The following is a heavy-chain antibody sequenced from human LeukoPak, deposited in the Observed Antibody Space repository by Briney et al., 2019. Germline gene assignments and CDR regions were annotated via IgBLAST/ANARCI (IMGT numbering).Heavy chain of an antibody. CDR2: IRARAGST. Sequence: GGSLRLSCAASGFTFADYAMNWFRQAPGKGLEWVSAIRARAGSTYYGDSAKGRFAVSRGNSKNTLYLQMNSLRAEDTAVYYCAKDPHSFLSPVVVDFDQWGQGTLVIVSS. D-gene: IGHD2-15*01. CDR1: GFTFADYA. V-gene: IGHV3-23*01. J-gene: IGHJ4*02. CDR3: AKDPHSFLSPVVVDFDQ.